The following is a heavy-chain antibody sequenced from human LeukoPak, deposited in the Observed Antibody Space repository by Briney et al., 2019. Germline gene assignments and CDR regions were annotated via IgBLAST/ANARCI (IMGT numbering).Heavy chain of an antibody. D-gene: IGHD2-21*01. CDR2: ISGSGATI. CDR3: ARDVVGLGYSDY. J-gene: IGHJ4*02. V-gene: IGHV3-48*04. Sequence: GGSLRLSCAASGFTFSIYWMSWVRQAPGKGLEWVSYISGSGATIYYADSVKGRFTISRDNAKNSLYLQMNSLRAEDTAVYYCARDVVGLGYSDYWGQGTLVTVSS. CDR1: GFTFSIYW.